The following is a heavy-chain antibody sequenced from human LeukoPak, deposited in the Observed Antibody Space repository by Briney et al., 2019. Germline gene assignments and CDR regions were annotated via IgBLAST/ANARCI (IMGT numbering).Heavy chain of an antibody. V-gene: IGHV4-30-4*01. CDR3: ATDYGDYVGASHI. D-gene: IGHD4-17*01. CDR1: GGSISSGDYY. CDR2: IFYSGST. Sequence: PSQTLSLTCTVSGGSISSGDYYWSWIRQPPGKGLEWIGYIFYSGSTYYNPSLKSRVTISVDTSKNQFSLKLSSVTAADTAVYYCATDYGDYVGASHIWGQGTMVTVSS. J-gene: IGHJ3*02.